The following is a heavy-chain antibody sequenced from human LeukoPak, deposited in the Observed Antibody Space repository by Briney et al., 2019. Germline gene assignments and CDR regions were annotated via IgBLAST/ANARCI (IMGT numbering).Heavy chain of an antibody. CDR1: GYTFTIYG. V-gene: IGHV1-18*01. J-gene: IGHJ5*02. D-gene: IGHD6-19*01. CDR2: ISAYNGNT. CDR3: ARSEQWLGGHNWFDP. Sequence: ASVKVSCKASGYTFTIYGISWVRQAPGQGLEWMGWISAYNGNTNYAQKLQGRVTMTTDTSTSTAYMELRSLRSDDTAVYYCARSEQWLGGHNWFDPWGQGTLVTVSS.